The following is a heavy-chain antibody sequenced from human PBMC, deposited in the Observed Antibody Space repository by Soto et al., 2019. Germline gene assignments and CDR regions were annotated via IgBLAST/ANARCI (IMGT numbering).Heavy chain of an antibody. J-gene: IGHJ3*02. CDR2: IWYDGSNK. CDR1: GFTFSSYG. V-gene: IGHV3-33*01. D-gene: IGHD6-6*01. Sequence: GGSLELSCAASGFTFSSYGMHGVRQAPGKGLEWVAVIWYDGSNKYYADSVKGRFTISRDNSKNTLYLQMKSLRAEDTAVYYCAREVGDSSSSDAFDIWGQGTMVTVSS. CDR3: AREVGDSSSSDAFDI.